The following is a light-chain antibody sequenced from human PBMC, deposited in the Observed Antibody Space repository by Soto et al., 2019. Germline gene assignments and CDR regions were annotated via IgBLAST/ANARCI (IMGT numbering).Light chain of an antibody. V-gene: IGKV1-5*01. CDR2: DAS. Sequence: DIQMTQSPSTLSASVGDRVTITCRASQSIKSWLAWYQHKPGKAPKLLIYDASTLESGVPSRFSGSGSGTEFTLTISSLQPDDFETYYCQQYNTYFSVTFGGGTKVDIK. CDR1: QSIKSW. CDR3: QQYNTYFSVT. J-gene: IGKJ4*01.